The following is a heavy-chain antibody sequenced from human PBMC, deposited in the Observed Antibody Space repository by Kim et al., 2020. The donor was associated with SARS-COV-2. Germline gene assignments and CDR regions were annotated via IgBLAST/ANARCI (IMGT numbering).Heavy chain of an antibody. J-gene: IGHJ1*01. V-gene: IGHV3-23*01. Sequence: GGSLRLSCAASGFTFNNYAMSWVRQAPGKGLEWVSGIRDSGGSTKYADSMKGRFSISRDNSKNTLYLQMDSLRAEDTAVYYCAKVTSGSSGWFEYFQHWGQGTLVTVSS. CDR3: AKVTSGSSGWFEYFQH. CDR1: GFTFNNYA. D-gene: IGHD6-19*01. CDR2: IRDSGGST.